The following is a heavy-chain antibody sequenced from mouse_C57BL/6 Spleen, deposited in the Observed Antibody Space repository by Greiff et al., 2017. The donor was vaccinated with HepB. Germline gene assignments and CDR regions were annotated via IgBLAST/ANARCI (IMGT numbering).Heavy chain of an antibody. CDR3: ARDYYDYDGAMDY. J-gene: IGHJ4*01. V-gene: IGHV1-55*01. CDR1: GYTFTSYW. D-gene: IGHD2-4*01. CDR2: IYPGSGST. Sequence: QVQLQQSGAELVKPGASVKMSCKASGYTFTSYWITWVKQRPGQGLEWIGDIYPGSGSTNYNEKFKSKATLTVDTSSSTAYMQLSSLTSEDSAVYYCARDYYDYDGAMDYWGQGTSVTVSS.